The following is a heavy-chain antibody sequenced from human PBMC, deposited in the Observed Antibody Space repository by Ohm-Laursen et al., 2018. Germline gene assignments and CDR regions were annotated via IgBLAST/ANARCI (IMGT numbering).Heavy chain of an antibody. V-gene: IGHV1-8*02. D-gene: IGHD4-23*01. CDR3: ARAVRYQLLSDP. J-gene: IGHJ5*02. CDR2: MNPNSHNT. Sequence: GSSVKVSCKASGYTFTGYYMHWVRQAPGQGPKWMGWMNPNSHNTGYARKFRGRVSMTSDSSISTAYMELYSLTSEDTATYYCARAVRYQLLSDPWGQGTLVTVSS. CDR1: GYTFTGYY.